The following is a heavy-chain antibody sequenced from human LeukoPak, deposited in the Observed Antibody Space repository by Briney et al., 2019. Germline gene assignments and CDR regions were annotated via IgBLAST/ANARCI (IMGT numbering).Heavy chain of an antibody. Sequence: SETLSLTCTVSGGSISSGDYYWSWIRQPPGKGLEWIGYIYYSGSTYYNPSLKSRVTISVDTSKNQFSLKLSSVTAADTAVYYCARTNRSSSWAFDYWGQGTLVTVSS. D-gene: IGHD6-13*01. CDR1: GGSISSGDYY. J-gene: IGHJ4*02. CDR2: IYYSGST. V-gene: IGHV4-30-4*01. CDR3: ARTNRSSSWAFDY.